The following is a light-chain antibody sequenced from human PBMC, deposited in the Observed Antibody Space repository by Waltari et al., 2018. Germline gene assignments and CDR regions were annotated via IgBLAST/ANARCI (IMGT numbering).Light chain of an antibody. Sequence: QSVLTQPPSVSGTPVQRVTISCSGSPSNIGAGHAVHWYQHLPGTAPKLLIYGNNKRPSGVPDRFSGCKSGTSASLAITGLQDDDEADYFSQSFDNMLSGGVVFGGGTKLAVL. CDR2: GNN. CDR1: PSNIGAGHA. J-gene: IGLJ2*01. CDR3: QSFDNMLSGGVV. V-gene: IGLV1-40*01.